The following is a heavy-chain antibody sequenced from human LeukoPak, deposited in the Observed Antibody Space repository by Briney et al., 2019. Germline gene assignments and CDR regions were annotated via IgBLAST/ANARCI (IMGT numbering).Heavy chain of an antibody. Sequence: GGSLRLSCAASRFTFSTYSMNWVRQAPGKGLEWVSVIYSGGSTYYADSVKGRFTISRDNSKNTLYLQMNSLRAEDTAVYYCAKGDYDILTGYYSYFDYWGQGTLVTVSS. D-gene: IGHD3-9*01. CDR3: AKGDYDILTGYYSYFDY. CDR1: RFTFSTYS. J-gene: IGHJ4*02. CDR2: IYSGGST. V-gene: IGHV3-53*01.